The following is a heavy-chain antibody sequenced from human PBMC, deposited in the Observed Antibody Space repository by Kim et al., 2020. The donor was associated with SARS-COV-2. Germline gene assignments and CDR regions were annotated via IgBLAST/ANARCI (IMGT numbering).Heavy chain of an antibody. CDR1: GFTFSTSS. Sequence: GGSLRLSCAASGFTFSTSSIHWVRRAPGKGLECVGVISHDGSSQYYADSAKGRFTISRDNSKNTVYLQMTSLATEDTAVYYGVRDGPSGYNDLDYWGQVTWVTVSS. D-gene: IGHD5-18*01. V-gene: IGHV3-30-3*01. J-gene: IGHJ4*02. CDR2: ISHDGSSQ. CDR3: VRDGPSGYNDLDY.